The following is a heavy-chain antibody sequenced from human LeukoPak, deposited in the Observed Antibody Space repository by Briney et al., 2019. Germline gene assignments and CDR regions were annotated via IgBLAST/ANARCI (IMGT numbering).Heavy chain of an antibody. CDR1: GYTFTGYF. CDR2: INPNNGGT. Sequence: GASVKVSCKASGYTFTGYFIHWVRQAPGQGLDYMGWINPNNGGTKYARKFQGSVTMTRDTSINTAYMELSTLRPDDTAVYYCAMASTTGTTRTYFEHWGQGTLVTVSS. J-gene: IGHJ4*02. D-gene: IGHD1-1*01. V-gene: IGHV1-2*02. CDR3: AMASTTGTTRTYFEH.